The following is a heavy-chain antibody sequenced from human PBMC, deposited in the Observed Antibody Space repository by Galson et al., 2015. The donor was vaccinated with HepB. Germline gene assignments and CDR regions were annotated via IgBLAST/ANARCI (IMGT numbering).Heavy chain of an antibody. D-gene: IGHD1-1*01. CDR1: GYSFNNYG. J-gene: IGHJ5*02. Sequence: SVKVSCKASGYSFNNYGISWVRQAPGQGLQWVGWISGYNGNTNYAQKLQGRVIMTTDTSANTAYMELRSLRSDDTAVYYCARARYDNSPPDHWGQGTLVTVSS. V-gene: IGHV1-18*01. CDR2: ISGYNGNT. CDR3: ARARYDNSPPDH.